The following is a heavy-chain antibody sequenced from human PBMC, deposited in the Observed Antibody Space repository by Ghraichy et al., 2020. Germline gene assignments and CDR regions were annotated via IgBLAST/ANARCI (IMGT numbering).Heavy chain of an antibody. V-gene: IGHV4-34*01. J-gene: IGHJ3*02. D-gene: IGHD3-9*01. CDR3: ARGSPYYDVLTGYYFQPRAFDI. CDR1: VGSFSGRW. CDR2: ITHSGST. Sequence: SETLSLTCAVYVGSFSGRWWSWIRQPPGKGLEWIGEITHSGSTNYNPSLKSRVIMSVDTCKNQIYLKLSSVTAADTAVYYCARGSPYYDVLTGYYFQPRAFDIWCQGTMLTVSS.